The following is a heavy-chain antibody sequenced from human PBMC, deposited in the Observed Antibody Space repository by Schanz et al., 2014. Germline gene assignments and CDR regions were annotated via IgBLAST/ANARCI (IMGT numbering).Heavy chain of an antibody. Sequence: EVQLVESGGGLVKPGGSLRLSCAASGFTFNNFGMNWVRQAPGKGLEWVSCITGGSTTYTYYADSVRGRFTLSRDNSKNTVYLQMNSLRAEDTALYFCATDYSGGGCHIWGQGTMVTVSS. J-gene: IGHJ3*02. CDR3: ATDYSGGGCHI. CDR2: ITGGSTTYT. D-gene: IGHD6-19*01. CDR1: GFTFNNFG. V-gene: IGHV3-21*06.